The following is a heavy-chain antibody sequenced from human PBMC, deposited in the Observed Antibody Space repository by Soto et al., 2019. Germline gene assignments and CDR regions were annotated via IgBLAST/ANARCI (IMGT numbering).Heavy chain of an antibody. D-gene: IGHD2-8*01. CDR1: GFTFSSYS. V-gene: IGHV3-48*01. CDR3: ARDNVYATNNFDY. J-gene: IGHJ4*02. Sequence: EVQLVESGGGLVQPGGSLRLSCAASGFTFSSYSMNWVRQAPGKGLEWVSYISSSSSTIYYADSVKGRFTISRDNAKNSLYLQMNSLRAEDTAVYYCARDNVYATNNFDYWGQGTLVTVSS. CDR2: ISSSSSTI.